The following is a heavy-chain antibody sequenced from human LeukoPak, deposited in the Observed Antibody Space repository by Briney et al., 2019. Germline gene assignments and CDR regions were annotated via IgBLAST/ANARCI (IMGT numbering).Heavy chain of an antibody. CDR2: XXXXXXT. J-gene: IGHJ5*02. CDR1: GGSISSGGYY. Sequence: NPSETLSLTCTVSGGSISSGGYYWSWIRQHPGXXXXXXXXXXXXXXTYYNPSLKSRVTISVDTSKNQFSLKLSSVTAADTAVYYCARAAIYYYGSGSYYNFNWFDPWGQGTLVTVSS. V-gene: IGHV4-31*03. CDR3: ARAAIYYYGSGSYYNFNWFDP. D-gene: IGHD3-10*01.